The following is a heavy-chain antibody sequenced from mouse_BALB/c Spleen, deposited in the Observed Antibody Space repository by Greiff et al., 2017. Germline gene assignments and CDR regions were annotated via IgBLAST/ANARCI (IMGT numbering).Heavy chain of an antibody. D-gene: IGHD1-1*01. Sequence: DVKLQESGAELVKPGASVKLSCTASGFNIKDTYMHWVKQRPEQGLEWIGRIDPANGNTKYDPKFQGKATITADTSSNTAYLQLSSLTSEDTAVYYCARGNYGTYFDYWGQGTTLTVSS. CDR1: GFNIKDTY. CDR2: IDPANGNT. J-gene: IGHJ2*01. V-gene: IGHV14-3*02. CDR3: ARGNYGTYFDY.